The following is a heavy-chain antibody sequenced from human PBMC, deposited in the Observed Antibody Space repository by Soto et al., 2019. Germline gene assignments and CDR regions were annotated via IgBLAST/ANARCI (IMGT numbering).Heavy chain of an antibody. V-gene: IGHV5-10-1*01. CDR1: GYSFTSYW. CDR2: IDPSDSYT. CDR3: ATGYCSSTSCQYYYYYGMDV. Sequence: PGEPLKISCKGSGYSFTSYWISWVRQMPGKGLEWMGRIDPSDSYTTYSPSFQGHVTISADKSISTAYLQWSSLKASDTAMYYCATGYCSSTSCQYYYYYGMDVWGQGTTVTSP. J-gene: IGHJ6*02. D-gene: IGHD2-2*01.